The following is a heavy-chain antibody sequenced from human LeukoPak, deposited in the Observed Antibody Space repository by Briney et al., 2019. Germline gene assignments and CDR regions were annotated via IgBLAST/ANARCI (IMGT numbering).Heavy chain of an antibody. D-gene: IGHD3-10*01. J-gene: IGHJ4*02. CDR2: INAGNGDT. CDR1: GYTFTSYA. CDR3: VRDYTMVRGVISLGFGY. Sequence: GASVKVSCKASGYTFTSYAMHWVRQAPGQRLEWMGWINAGNGDTKYSQKFQGRVTITRDTSASTAYMELSSLRSEDTAVYYCVRDYTMVRGVISLGFGYWGQGTLVTVSS. V-gene: IGHV1-3*01.